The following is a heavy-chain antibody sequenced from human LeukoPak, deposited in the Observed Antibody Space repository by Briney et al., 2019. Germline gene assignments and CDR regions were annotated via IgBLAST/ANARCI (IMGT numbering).Heavy chain of an antibody. D-gene: IGHD3-3*01. CDR3: ARAVVFWRGYSHQDHRHAFDI. CDR1: GGSISSGDYY. J-gene: IGHJ3*02. V-gene: IGHV4-30-4*08. Sequence: SETLSLTCTVSGGSISSGDYYWSWIRQPPGKGLEWIGYIYYSGSTYYNPSLKSRVTISVDTSKNQFSLKLSSVTAADTAAYYCARAVVFWRGYSHQDHRHAFDIWGQGTMVTVSS. CDR2: IYYSGST.